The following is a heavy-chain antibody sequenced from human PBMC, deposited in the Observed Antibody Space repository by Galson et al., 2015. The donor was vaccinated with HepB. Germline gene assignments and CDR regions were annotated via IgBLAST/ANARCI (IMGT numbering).Heavy chain of an antibody. Sequence: SLRLSCAASGFTFSSYAMHWVRQAPGKGLEWVAVISYDGSNKYYADSVKGRFTISRDNSKNTLYLQMNSLRAEDTAVYYCARDHAYCSSTSCYHAFDIWGQGTMVTVSS. J-gene: IGHJ3*02. D-gene: IGHD2-2*01. V-gene: IGHV3-30-3*01. CDR3: ARDHAYCSSTSCYHAFDI. CDR1: GFTFSSYA. CDR2: ISYDGSNK.